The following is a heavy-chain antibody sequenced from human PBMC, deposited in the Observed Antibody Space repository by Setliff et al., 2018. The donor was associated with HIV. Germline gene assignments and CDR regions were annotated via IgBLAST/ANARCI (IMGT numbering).Heavy chain of an antibody. CDR2: IYYSGST. J-gene: IGHJ3*02. Sequence: SETLSLTCTVSGGSINNYYWSWIRQPPGKGLEWIGYIYYSGSTNYNPSLKSRVTISLDTSRTQFSLRLSSVTAADTAVYYCARHSPNVGVRGDAFDIWGQGTVVTVSS. CDR3: ARHSPNVGVRGDAFDI. D-gene: IGHD2-8*01. CDR1: GGSINNYY. V-gene: IGHV4-59*08.